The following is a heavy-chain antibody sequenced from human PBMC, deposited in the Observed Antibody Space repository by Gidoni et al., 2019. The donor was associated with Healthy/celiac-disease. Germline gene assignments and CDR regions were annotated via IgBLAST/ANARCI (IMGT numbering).Heavy chain of an antibody. CDR3: ARIRGGSYFRGSYYFDY. CDR2: IFSNDEK. D-gene: IGHD1-26*01. V-gene: IGHV2-26*01. Sequence: QVTLKESGPVLVKPTETLTLTCTVSGFSLSNARMGVSWIRQPPGKALEWLAHIFSNDEKSYSTSLKSRLTISKDTSKSQVVLTMTNMDPVDTATYYCARIRGGSYFRGSYYFDYWGQGTLVTVSS. J-gene: IGHJ4*02. CDR1: GFSLSNARMG.